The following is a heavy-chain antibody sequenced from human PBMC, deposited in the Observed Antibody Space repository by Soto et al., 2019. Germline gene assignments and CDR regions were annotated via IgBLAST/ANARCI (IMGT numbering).Heavy chain of an antibody. Sequence: QVQLVESGGGVVQPGRSLRLSCAASGFTFSSYGMHWVRQAPGKGLEWVAVISYDGSNKYYADSVKGRFTISRDNSKNTLYLQMNSLRAEDTAVYYCAKRQYCSGGSCDYYYYGIDVWGQGTTGTVCS. V-gene: IGHV3-30*18. CDR3: AKRQYCSGGSCDYYYYGIDV. CDR1: GFTFSSYG. J-gene: IGHJ6*02. CDR2: ISYDGSNK. D-gene: IGHD2-15*01.